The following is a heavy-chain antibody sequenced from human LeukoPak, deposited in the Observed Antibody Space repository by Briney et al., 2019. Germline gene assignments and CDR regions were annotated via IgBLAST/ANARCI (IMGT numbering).Heavy chain of an antibody. Sequence: GGSLRLSCAASGFTFSSYGMHWVRQAPGKGLEWVAVIWYDGSKEYLADSVKGRFTISRDNSKNTVYLQMNSLKTEDTAVYYCARVIGWALFDCWGQGTLVTVSS. J-gene: IGHJ4*02. D-gene: IGHD1-26*01. CDR3: ARVIGWALFDC. CDR2: IWYDGSKE. V-gene: IGHV3-33*01. CDR1: GFTFSSYG.